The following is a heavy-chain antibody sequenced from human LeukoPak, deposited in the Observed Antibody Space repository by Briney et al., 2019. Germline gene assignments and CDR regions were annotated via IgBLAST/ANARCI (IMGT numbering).Heavy chain of an antibody. J-gene: IGHJ4*02. Sequence: PGGSLRLSCAASGFTFSMYAMYWVRQAPGKGLEGVAVISYDGSNKYYGDSVKGRFTISRDNSTNTLYLQMNRLRAEDTALYYCARERDYYYGSGSYYLGPSDYWGQGTLVTVSS. D-gene: IGHD3-10*01. CDR1: GFTFSMYA. V-gene: IGHV3-30*04. CDR2: ISYDGSNK. CDR3: ARERDYYYGSGSYYLGPSDY.